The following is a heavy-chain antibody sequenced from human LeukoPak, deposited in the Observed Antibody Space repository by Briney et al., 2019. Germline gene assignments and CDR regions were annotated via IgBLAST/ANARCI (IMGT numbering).Heavy chain of an antibody. CDR2: ISDEGSKK. CDR3: AKEGCGGDCFDY. D-gene: IGHD2-21*01. J-gene: IGHJ4*02. Sequence: PGGSLRLSCAASGFTFRSFGMQWIRQAPGKGLEWVAVISDEGSKKHYADSVKGRFSISRDNSKNTLFLQMNSLRDEDTAVYYCAKEGCGGDCFDYWGQGTLVTVSS. V-gene: IGHV3-30*18. CDR1: GFTFRSFG.